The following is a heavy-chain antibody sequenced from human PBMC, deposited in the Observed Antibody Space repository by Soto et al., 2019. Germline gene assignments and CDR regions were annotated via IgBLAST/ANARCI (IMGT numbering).Heavy chain of an antibody. Sequence: ASVKVSCKASGYTFTSYGISWVRQAPGQELEWMGWISAYNGNTNYAQKLQGRVTMTTDTSTSTAYMELRSLRSDDTAVYYCASTRSITIFGVVTPLYMDVWGNGTTVTVSS. V-gene: IGHV1-18*01. CDR2: ISAYNGNT. D-gene: IGHD3-3*01. J-gene: IGHJ6*03. CDR1: GYTFTSYG. CDR3: ASTRSITIFGVVTPLYMDV.